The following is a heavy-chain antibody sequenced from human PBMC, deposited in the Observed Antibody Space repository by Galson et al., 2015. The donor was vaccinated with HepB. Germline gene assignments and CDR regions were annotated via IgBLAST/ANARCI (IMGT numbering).Heavy chain of an antibody. CDR2: IKPSDGSA. CDR3: ARDKEYWQPMVLAF. Sequence: SVKVSCKASGSTFGTYYMHWVRQAPGQGLEWMGIIKPSDGSARYIEKFQGRVTMTRDTSTRTVYMELRSLSSEDTAVYYCARDKEYWQPMVLAFWGQGTLVPVSS. D-gene: IGHD2/OR15-2a*01. CDR1: GSTFGTYY. J-gene: IGHJ4*02. V-gene: IGHV1-46*01.